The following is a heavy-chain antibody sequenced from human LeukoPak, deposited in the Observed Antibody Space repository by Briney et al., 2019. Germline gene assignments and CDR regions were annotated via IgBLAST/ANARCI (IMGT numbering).Heavy chain of an antibody. CDR3: ARSPAFYDGAVVKYYFDY. Sequence: GGSLRLSCAASGFTVSSNYMSWVRQAPGKGLEWVSVIYTGGTTHYADTVKGRFTISRDNSKNTVYLEMNSLRAEDAAVYFCARSPAFYDGAVVKYYFDYWGQGTLVTVSS. J-gene: IGHJ4*02. D-gene: IGHD6-19*01. CDR2: IYTGGTT. V-gene: IGHV3-53*01. CDR1: GFTVSSNY.